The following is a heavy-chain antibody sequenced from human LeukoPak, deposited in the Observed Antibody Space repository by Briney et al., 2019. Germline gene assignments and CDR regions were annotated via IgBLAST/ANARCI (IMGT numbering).Heavy chain of an antibody. CDR3: ARAYVDTAMVT. J-gene: IGHJ5*02. V-gene: IGHV1-2*02. CDR2: INPNSGGR. D-gene: IGHD5-18*01. Sequence: ASVKVSCKASGYTFTGYYMHWVRQAPGQGLEWMGWINPNSGGRNYAQKFQGRVTITRDRTISKDYMEVSRLRSDDTAVYYCARAYVDTAMVTWGQGTLVTVSS. CDR1: GYTFTGYY.